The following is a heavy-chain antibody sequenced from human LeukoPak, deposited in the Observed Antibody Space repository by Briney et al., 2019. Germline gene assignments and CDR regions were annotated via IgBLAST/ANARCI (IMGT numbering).Heavy chain of an antibody. V-gene: IGHV3-21*01. CDR2: ISSSSSYI. D-gene: IGHD3-10*01. CDR3: ARVTLYGSGSYYYYYGMDV. Sequence: PRGSLRLSCAASGFTFSSYSMNWVRQAPGKGLEWVSSISSSSSYIYYADSVKGRFTISRDNAKNSLYLQMNSLRAEDTAVYYCARVTLYGSGSYYYYYGMDVWGQGTTVTVSS. J-gene: IGHJ6*02. CDR1: GFTFSSYS.